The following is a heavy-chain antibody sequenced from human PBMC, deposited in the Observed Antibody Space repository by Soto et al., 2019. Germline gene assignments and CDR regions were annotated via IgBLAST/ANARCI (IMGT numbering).Heavy chain of an antibody. Sequence: PGQSLKIRYKAAGCKFANYWVNWVRQMTGKGLEWMGRIDPSDSSSNYSPSFQGHVTISADKSISTAYLQWSSLKAWDTAMYYCVRRNTAAFKDYYYGMDVWGQGTAVTVSS. CDR3: VRRNTAAFKDYYYGMDV. V-gene: IGHV5-10-1*01. CDR2: IDPSDSSS. J-gene: IGHJ6*02. CDR1: GCKFANYW. D-gene: IGHD5-18*01.